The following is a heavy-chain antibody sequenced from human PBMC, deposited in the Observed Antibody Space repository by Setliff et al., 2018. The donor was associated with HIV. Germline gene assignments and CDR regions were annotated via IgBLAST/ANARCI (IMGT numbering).Heavy chain of an antibody. V-gene: IGHV1-3*01. CDR2: INAANGDT. D-gene: IGHD3-3*01. Sequence: ASVKVSCKASRYTFSTYAFHWVRQALGQRLEWMGWINAANGDTKYSQKFQGRVTITRDKSASTAYMELSSLRFEDTAVYYCARGRGAYDFWTSDNYYMGVWGNGTTVTVS. CDR3: ARGRGAYDFWTSDNYYMGV. J-gene: IGHJ6*03. CDR1: RYTFSTYA.